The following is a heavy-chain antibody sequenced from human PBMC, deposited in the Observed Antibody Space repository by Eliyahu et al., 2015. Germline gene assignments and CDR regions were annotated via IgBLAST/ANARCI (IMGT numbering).Heavy chain of an antibody. Sequence: QVQLQESGPGLVKPSQTLSLTXXVPGGXISSGGYYWSWIRQHPGKGLEWIGYIYYSGSTYYNPSLKSRVTISVDTSKNQFSLKLSSVTAADTAVYYCARESAYCGGDCYHDAFDIWGQGTMVTVSS. CDR2: IYYSGST. CDR3: ARESAYCGGDCYHDAFDI. CDR1: GGXISSGGYY. V-gene: IGHV4-31*02. D-gene: IGHD2-21*02. J-gene: IGHJ3*02.